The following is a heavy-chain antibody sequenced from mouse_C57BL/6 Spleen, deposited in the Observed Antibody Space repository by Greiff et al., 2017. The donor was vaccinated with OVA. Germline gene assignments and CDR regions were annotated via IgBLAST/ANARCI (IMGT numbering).Heavy chain of an antibody. V-gene: IGHV1-11*01. D-gene: IGHD1-1*01. CDR2: IYPVSGET. CDR1: GYTFTDHI. Sequence: QVQLQQSGAELASPGASVTMSCKASGYTFTDHIMNWVKKRPGQGLEWIGRIYPVSGETTYNQKLMGKATFSVDLSSSTVYMVLNSLTSEDPAVYYCGMSLLRYPSMDYWGQGTSVTVSS. CDR3: GMSLLRYPSMDY. J-gene: IGHJ4*01.